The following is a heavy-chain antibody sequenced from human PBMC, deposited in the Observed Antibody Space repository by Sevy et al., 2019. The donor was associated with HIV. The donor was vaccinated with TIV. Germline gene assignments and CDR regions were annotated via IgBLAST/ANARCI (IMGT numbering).Heavy chain of an antibody. Sequence: ASVKVSCKVSGYTLTGFSMHWVRQAPGKGLEWMATFDPEDDETIYAQKFQGRVTMTEDTSTDTAYMELSSLRSGDTAVYYCATTKDYYDSSAYPFDYWGQGTLVTVSS. CDR3: ATTKDYYDSSAYPFDY. CDR2: FDPEDDET. J-gene: IGHJ4*02. CDR1: GYTLTGFS. D-gene: IGHD3-22*01. V-gene: IGHV1-24*01.